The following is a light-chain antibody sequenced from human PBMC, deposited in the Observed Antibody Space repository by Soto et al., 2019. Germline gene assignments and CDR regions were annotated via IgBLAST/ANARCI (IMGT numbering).Light chain of an antibody. J-gene: IGKJ1*01. CDR2: GAS. CDR3: QQYGSSPWT. V-gene: IGKV3-20*01. Sequence: EIVLTQSPGTLSLSPGARATLSCRASQSVSSSYLAWYQQKPGQAPRPLIYGASSRAIGIPDMFSGSGSGTDFTLNISRLYPYDFAVYYCQQYGSSPWTFGQGTKVVIK. CDR1: QSVSSSY.